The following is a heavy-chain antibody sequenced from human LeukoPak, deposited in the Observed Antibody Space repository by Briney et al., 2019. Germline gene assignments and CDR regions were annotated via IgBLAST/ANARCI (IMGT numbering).Heavy chain of an antibody. J-gene: IGHJ4*02. Sequence: GGSLRLSCAASGFTFGSYSMNWVRQAPGKGLEWVSCISSTSSYRYYAGSVKGRFTISRDNAKNSLYLQMNSLRAEDTAVYYCASSTDGYNLGTGGVDHWGQGTLVTVSS. D-gene: IGHD5-24*01. CDR2: ISSTSSYR. V-gene: IGHV3-21*01. CDR1: GFTFGSYS. CDR3: ASSTDGYNLGTGGVDH.